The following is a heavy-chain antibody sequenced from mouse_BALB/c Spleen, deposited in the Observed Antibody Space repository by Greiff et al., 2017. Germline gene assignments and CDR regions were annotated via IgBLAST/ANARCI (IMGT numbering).Heavy chain of an antibody. J-gene: IGHJ4*01. Sequence: LKQPGSELVRPGASVKLSCKASGYTFTSYWQHWVKQRPGQGLEWIGNIYPGSGSTNYDEKFKSKATLTVDTSSSTAYMQLSSLTSEDSAVYDCTRRYYGRDAMDYWGQGTSVTVSS. CDR3: TRRYYGRDAMDY. D-gene: IGHD1-1*01. CDR1: GYTFTSYW. CDR2: IYPGSGST. V-gene: IGHV1S22*01.